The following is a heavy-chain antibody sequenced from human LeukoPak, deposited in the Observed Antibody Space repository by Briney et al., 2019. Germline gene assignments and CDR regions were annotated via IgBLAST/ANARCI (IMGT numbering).Heavy chain of an antibody. CDR2: IYSGGST. V-gene: IGHV3-53*01. Sequence: GGSLRLSCAASGFTVSSNYMTWVRQAAGKGLEWVSLIYSGGSTHYADSVKGRFTISRDNSKNMLYLQMNSLRAEDTAMYYCARVLYGSGSPWGQGTLVTVSS. CDR3: ARVLYGSGSP. CDR1: GFTVSSNY. J-gene: IGHJ5*02. D-gene: IGHD3-10*01.